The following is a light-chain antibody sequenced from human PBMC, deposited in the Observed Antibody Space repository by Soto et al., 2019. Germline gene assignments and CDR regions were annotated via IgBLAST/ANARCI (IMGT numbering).Light chain of an antibody. CDR3: QQSDSTPWT. V-gene: IGKV1-39*01. J-gene: IGKJ1*01. CDR2: AAS. CDR1: QSISSY. Sequence: DIQMTQSPSSLSASVGDRVAITCRASQSISSYLNWYQQKPGKVPNLLIYAASSLQSGVPSRFSGSGSGTVFTLTITSLQPEDFATYYCQQSDSTPWTFGQGTKVEI.